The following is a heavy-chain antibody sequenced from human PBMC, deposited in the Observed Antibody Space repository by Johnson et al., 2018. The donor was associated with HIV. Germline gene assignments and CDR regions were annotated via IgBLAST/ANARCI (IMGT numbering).Heavy chain of an antibody. CDR3: ARGEGRIPHAFDI. CDR1: GFTVRSNY. J-gene: IGHJ3*02. V-gene: IGHV3-66*03. D-gene: IGHD2-2*02. CDR2: IYSGGST. Sequence: VQLVESGGGLIQPGGSLRLSCAASGFTVRSNYMSWVRQAPVKGLEWVSVIYSGGSTNYADSVKGRFTISRDISKNTLYLQMGSLRAEDMAVYYCARGEGRIPHAFDIWGQGTMVTVSS.